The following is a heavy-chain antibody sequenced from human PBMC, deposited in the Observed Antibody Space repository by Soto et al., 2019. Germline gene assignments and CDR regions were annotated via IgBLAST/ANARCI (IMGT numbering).Heavy chain of an antibody. CDR2: IYYSGST. V-gene: IGHV4-30-4*01. D-gene: IGHD3-10*01. J-gene: IGHJ4*02. CDR3: ARDRRSRYGSDFDY. Sequence: SETLSLTCTVSGGSISSGDYYWSWIRQPPGKGLEWIGYIYYSGSTYYNPSLKSRVTISVDTSKNQFSLKLSSVTAADTAVYYCARDRRSRYGSDFDYWGQGTLVTVSS. CDR1: GGSISSGDYY.